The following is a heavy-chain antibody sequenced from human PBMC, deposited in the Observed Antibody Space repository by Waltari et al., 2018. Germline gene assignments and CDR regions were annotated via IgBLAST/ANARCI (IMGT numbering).Heavy chain of an antibody. V-gene: IGHV3-48*04. D-gene: IGHD6-6*01. J-gene: IGHJ4*02. Sequence: EVQLVESGGGLVQPGGSLRLSCAASGFTFSSYSRNWVSQAPGKGLEWVSYISSSSSTIYYADSVKGRFTISRDNAKNSLYLQMNSLRAEDTAVYYCARNRYSSSSFFDYWGQGTLVTVSS. CDR1: GFTFSSYS. CDR2: ISSSSSTI. CDR3: ARNRYSSSSFFDY.